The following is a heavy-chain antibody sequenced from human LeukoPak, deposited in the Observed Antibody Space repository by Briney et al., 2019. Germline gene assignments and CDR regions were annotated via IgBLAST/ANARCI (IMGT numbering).Heavy chain of an antibody. D-gene: IGHD3-10*01. J-gene: IGHJ4*02. V-gene: IGHV4-59*01. CDR2: IYYSGST. Sequence: SETLSLTCTVSGGSISSFFWSWIRQPPGKGLEWIGYIYYSGSTNYNPSLTSRGTISVDTSKNQFSLNLSSVTAADTAVYYCARGEGSITMVRGILITGFDYWGQGTLVTVSS. CDR1: GGSISSFF. CDR3: ARGEGSITMVRGILITGFDY.